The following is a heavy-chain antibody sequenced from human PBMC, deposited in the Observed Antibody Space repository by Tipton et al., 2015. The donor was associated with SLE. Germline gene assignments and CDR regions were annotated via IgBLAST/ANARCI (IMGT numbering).Heavy chain of an antibody. D-gene: IGHD3-3*01. CDR3: ARDLSGGHYDL. Sequence: TLSLTCTVSGGSVNDYYWSWIRLPPGKGLEWIGYPYYSGNTNYNPSLKSRVTVSIDTSKNQFSLNLSSVTAADTAVYYCARDLSGGHYDLWGRGTLVTVSS. CDR1: GGSVNDYY. V-gene: IGHV4-59*02. CDR2: PYYSGNT. J-gene: IGHJ2*01.